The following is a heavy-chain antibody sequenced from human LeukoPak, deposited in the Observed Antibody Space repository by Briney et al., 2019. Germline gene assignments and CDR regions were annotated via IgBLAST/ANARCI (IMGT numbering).Heavy chain of an antibody. CDR1: GYTFTNYG. V-gene: IGHV1-18*01. D-gene: IGHD5-24*01. J-gene: IGHJ5*02. CDR2: ISGHNTNT. Sequence: ASVKVSCKASGYTFTNYGITWVRQAPGQGLEWMGWISGHNTNTNYAQNLRDRVTMTTDTFTSTAYMELRSLRSDDTAVYYCARDHITGYNNYMFDPWGQGTLVTVSS. CDR3: ARDHITGYNNYMFDP.